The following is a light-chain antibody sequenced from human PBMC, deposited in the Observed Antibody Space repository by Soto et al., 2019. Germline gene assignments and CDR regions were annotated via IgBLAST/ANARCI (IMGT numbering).Light chain of an antibody. CDR2: EVS. CDR1: RSDVGGYNY. Sequence: QSALTQPASVCGSPGQSISISCTGTRSDVGGYNYVSWYQQHPGKAPKLMIYEVSNRPSGVSNRFSGSKSGNTASLTISGLQGEDEADYYCSSYTSSSTYVVFGGGTMVTVL. CDR3: SSYTSSSTYVV. J-gene: IGLJ2*01. V-gene: IGLV2-14*01.